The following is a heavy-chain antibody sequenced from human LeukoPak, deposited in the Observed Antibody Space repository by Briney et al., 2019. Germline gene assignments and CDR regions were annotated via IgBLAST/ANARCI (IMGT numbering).Heavy chain of an antibody. V-gene: IGHV4-39*07. CDR2: IYYKGNT. D-gene: IGHD6-6*01. J-gene: IGHJ4*02. Sequence: SETLSLTCTVSGGSISSRSYFWGWIRQPPGKGLEWIGSIYYKGNTYFNPSLKSRVTISEDTSKNQFSLKLSSVTAADTAVYYCARPSIAARRFDYWGQGTLVTVSS. CDR1: GGSISSRSYF. CDR3: ARPSIAARRFDY.